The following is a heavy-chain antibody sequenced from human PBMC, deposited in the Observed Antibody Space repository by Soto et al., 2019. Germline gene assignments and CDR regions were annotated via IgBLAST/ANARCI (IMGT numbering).Heavy chain of an antibody. V-gene: IGHV4-31*03. CDR2: IYYSGST. Sequence: SETLSLTCTVSGGSISSGGYYWSWIRQHPGKGLEWIGYIYYSGSTYYNPSLKSRVTISVDTSKNQFSLRLSSVTAADTAVYYCASYKTGDAFDIWGQGTMVTVSS. CDR3: ASYKTGDAFDI. D-gene: IGHD1-1*01. CDR1: GGSISSGGYY. J-gene: IGHJ3*02.